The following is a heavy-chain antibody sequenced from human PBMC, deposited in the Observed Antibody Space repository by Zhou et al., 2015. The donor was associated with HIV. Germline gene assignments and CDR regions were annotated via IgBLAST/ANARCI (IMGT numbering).Heavy chain of an antibody. CDR2: IIPIFGTA. V-gene: IGHV1-69*01. J-gene: IGHJ6*03. D-gene: IGHD4-11*01. CDR1: GGTFSSYA. CDR3: ARVHLDYSSPSSYYYYMDV. Sequence: QVQLVQSGAEVKKPGSSVKVSCKASGGTFSSYAISWVRQAPGQGLEWMGGIIPIFGTANYAQKFQGRVTITADESTSTAYMELSSLRSEDTAVYYCARVHLDYSSPSSYYYYMDVWGKGTTVTVS.